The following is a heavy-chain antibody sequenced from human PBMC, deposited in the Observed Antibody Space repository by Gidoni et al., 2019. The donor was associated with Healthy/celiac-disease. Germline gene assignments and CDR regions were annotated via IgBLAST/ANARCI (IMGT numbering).Heavy chain of an antibody. Sequence: EVQLLQSGSEVKKPGESLKISCKGSEYSFTSYWIGWVRQMPGKGLEWMGIIYPGDSDNRYSPSFQGQVTISADKFISTAYLQWSSLKASDTAMYYCARQTSGDGGYYADWGQGTLVTVSS. J-gene: IGHJ4*02. D-gene: IGHD3-22*01. CDR2: IYPGDSDN. CDR1: EYSFTSYW. CDR3: ARQTSGDGGYYAD. V-gene: IGHV5-51*01.